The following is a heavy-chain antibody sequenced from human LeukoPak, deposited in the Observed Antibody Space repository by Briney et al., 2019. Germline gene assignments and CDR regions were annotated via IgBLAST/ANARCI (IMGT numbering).Heavy chain of an antibody. CDR2: LNWNGAST. Sequence: GGSLRLSCAASGFTFDDYGLSWVRQVPGKGLEWVSGLNWNGASTGYADSVKGRFTISRDNSKNSLYLQMNSLRAEDTAVYYCARDQDWNDRGGLDYWGQGTLVIVSS. V-gene: IGHV3-20*04. D-gene: IGHD1-1*01. CDR3: ARDQDWNDRGGLDY. CDR1: GFTFDDYG. J-gene: IGHJ4*02.